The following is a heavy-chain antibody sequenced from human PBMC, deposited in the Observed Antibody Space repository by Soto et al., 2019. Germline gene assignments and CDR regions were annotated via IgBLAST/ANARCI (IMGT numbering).Heavy chain of an antibody. CDR1: GGSFSGYY. CDR2: INHSGST. Sequence: SETLSLTCAVYGGSFSGYYWSWIRQPPGKGLEWIGEINHSGSTNYNPSLKSRVTISVDTSKNQFSLKLSSVTAADTAVYYCARVPGDAFDIWGQGRMVTVSS. CDR3: ARVPGDAFDI. V-gene: IGHV4-34*01. J-gene: IGHJ3*02.